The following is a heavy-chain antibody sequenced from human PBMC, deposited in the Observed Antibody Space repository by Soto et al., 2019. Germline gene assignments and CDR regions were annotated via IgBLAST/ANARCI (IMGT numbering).Heavy chain of an antibody. CDR1: GFTFSSYA. CDR3: ARDKGGDGNKIGDDAFDI. CDR2: ISYDGSNK. Sequence: QVQLVESGGGVVQPGRSLRLSCAASGFTFSSYAMHWVRQAPGKGLEWVAVISYDGSNKYYADSVKGRFTISRDNSKNTLYLQMNSLRAEDTDVYYCARDKGGDGNKIGDDAFDIWGQGTMVTVSS. V-gene: IGHV3-30-3*01. J-gene: IGHJ3*02.